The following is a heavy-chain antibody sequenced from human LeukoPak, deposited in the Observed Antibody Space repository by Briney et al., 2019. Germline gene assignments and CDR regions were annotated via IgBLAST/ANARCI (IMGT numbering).Heavy chain of an antibody. V-gene: IGHV3-30*03. CDR3: ARDLVNSGYYFDY. J-gene: IGHJ4*02. CDR2: ISYDGSNK. Sequence: GGSLRLSCAASGFTFSSYGMHWVRQAPGKGLEWVAVISYDGSNKYYADSVKGRFTISRDSAKNSLYLQMNSLRAEDTAVYYCARDLVNSGYYFDYWGQGTLVTVSS. CDR1: GFTFSSYG. D-gene: IGHD3-22*01.